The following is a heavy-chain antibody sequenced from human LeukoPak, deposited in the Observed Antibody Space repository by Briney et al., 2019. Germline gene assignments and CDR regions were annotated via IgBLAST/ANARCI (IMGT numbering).Heavy chain of an antibody. Sequence: PGGSLRLSCAASGFTFSSYAMHWVRQAPGKGLEWVAVISYDGSNKYYADSVKGRFTISGDNSKNTLYLQMNSLRAEDTAVYFCVRDGQGSTPLDYWGQGTLVTVSS. CDR1: GFTFSSYA. D-gene: IGHD1-26*01. J-gene: IGHJ4*02. V-gene: IGHV3-30-3*01. CDR3: VRDGQGSTPLDY. CDR2: ISYDGSNK.